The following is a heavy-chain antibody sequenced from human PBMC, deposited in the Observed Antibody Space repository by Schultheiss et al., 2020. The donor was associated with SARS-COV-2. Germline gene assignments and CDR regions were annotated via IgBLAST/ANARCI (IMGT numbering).Heavy chain of an antibody. J-gene: IGHJ3*02. V-gene: IGHV4-39*07. CDR2: INHSGST. D-gene: IGHD4-23*01. Sequence: SETLSLTCTVSGGSISSGGYYWSWIRQHPGKGLEWIGEINHSGSTNYNPSLKSRVTISVDTSKNQFSLKLSSVTAADTAVYYCAGALTTMGNDAFDIWGQGTMVTVSS. CDR3: AGALTTMGNDAFDI. CDR1: GGSISSGGYY.